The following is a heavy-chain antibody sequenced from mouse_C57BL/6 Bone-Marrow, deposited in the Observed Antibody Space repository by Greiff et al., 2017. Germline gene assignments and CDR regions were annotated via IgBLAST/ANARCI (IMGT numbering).Heavy chain of an antibody. CDR3: ARIGFAY. V-gene: IGHV1-81*01. CDR2: IYPRSGNT. Sequence: VQLQQSGAELARPGASVKLSCKASGYTFTSYGISWVKQRTGQGLEWIGEIYPRSGNTYYNEKFKGKATLTADQSSSTAYMELRSLTSEDSAVYFFARIGFAYWGQGTLVTVSA. J-gene: IGHJ3*01. CDR1: GYTFTSYG.